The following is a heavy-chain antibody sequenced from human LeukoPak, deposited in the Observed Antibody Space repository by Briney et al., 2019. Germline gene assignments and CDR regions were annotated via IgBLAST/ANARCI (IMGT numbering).Heavy chain of an antibody. CDR3: ARHSGSERD. CDR2: ISFSGTT. Sequence: PSETLSLTCTVSGGSINSRDDFWSWIRQYPGQGLEWIGYISFSGTTYYRPSLESRLTISLDTSKNQFSLKLTSMTAADTAVYYCARHSGSERDWGQGTLVTVSS. J-gene: IGHJ1*01. V-gene: IGHV4-31*03. CDR1: GGSINSRDDF. D-gene: IGHD5-12*01.